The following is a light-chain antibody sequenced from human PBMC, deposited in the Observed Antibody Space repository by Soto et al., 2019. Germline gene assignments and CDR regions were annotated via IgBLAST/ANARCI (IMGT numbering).Light chain of an antibody. CDR2: AAS. CDR3: QNEKSAPDT. V-gene: IGKV1-27*01. J-gene: IGKJ1*01. Sequence: DIQMTQSPSSLSASVGDRVTITCRASQAISNYLAWYQQKPGKIPKVLIYAASTMHSGVPPSFSSSGSGTEITLTIINEHPENVATYYCQNEKSAPDTFGPGTKVESK. CDR1: QAISNY.